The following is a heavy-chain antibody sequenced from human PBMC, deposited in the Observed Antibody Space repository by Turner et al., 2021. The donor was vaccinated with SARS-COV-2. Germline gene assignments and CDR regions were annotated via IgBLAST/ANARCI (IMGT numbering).Heavy chain of an antibody. V-gene: IGHV3-33*03. D-gene: IGHD6-13*01. Sequence: VQLVESGGGVVLPGRTLRLSCAASRFSFSSTAMHWVRQAPGKGLEWVAVIWYDGSQKYHAASVRGRFTISRDNSRNTLYLQMDSLRVEDTGVYYCARHGAANGNYYYHGLDVWGRGTTVTVSS. CDR3: ARHGAANGNYYYHGLDV. CDR2: IWYDGSQK. J-gene: IGHJ6*02. CDR1: RFSFSSTA.